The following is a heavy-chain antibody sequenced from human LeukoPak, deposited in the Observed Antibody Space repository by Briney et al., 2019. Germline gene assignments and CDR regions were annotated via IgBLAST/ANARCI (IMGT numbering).Heavy chain of an antibody. J-gene: IGHJ3*02. V-gene: IGHV1-69*04. CDR1: GGTFSSYA. CDR3: ARGHIVVVPAASPGAFDI. Sequence: GASVKVSCKASGGTFSSYAISWVRQAPGQGLEWMGRIIPIFGIANYAQKFQGRVTITADKSTSTAYMELSSLRSEDTAVYYCARGHIVVVPAASPGAFDIWGQGTIVTVSS. D-gene: IGHD2-2*01. CDR2: IIPIFGIA.